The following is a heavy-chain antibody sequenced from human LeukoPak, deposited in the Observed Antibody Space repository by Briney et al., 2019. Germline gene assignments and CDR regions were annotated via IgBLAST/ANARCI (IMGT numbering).Heavy chain of an antibody. V-gene: IGHV4-4*02. Sequence: SETLSLTCAVSGASISSDNWWTWVRQPPGKGLEWIGEIYHTGITNYKPSLKSRVTILLGKSQNQFSLRTTSVTAADTAVYYCRVCGRGGAFDIWGQGTMVTVSP. CDR1: GASISSDNW. CDR2: IYHTGIT. J-gene: IGHJ3*02. CDR3: RVCGRGGAFDI.